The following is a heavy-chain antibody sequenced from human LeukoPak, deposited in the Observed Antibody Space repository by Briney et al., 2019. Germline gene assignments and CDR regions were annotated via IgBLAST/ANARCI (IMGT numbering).Heavy chain of an antibody. CDR2: IYHSGST. Sequence: SETLSLTCAVSSYSIRSGDYWGWIRQSPGKGLEWIGSIYHSGSTHYNPSLKSRVTISVDTSKNQLSLMLSSVTAADTAVYYCARNRSVTTTPGFDHWGQGTLVTVSS. D-gene: IGHD4-17*01. CDR1: SYSIRSGDY. J-gene: IGHJ4*02. CDR3: ARNRSVTTTPGFDH. V-gene: IGHV4-38-2*01.